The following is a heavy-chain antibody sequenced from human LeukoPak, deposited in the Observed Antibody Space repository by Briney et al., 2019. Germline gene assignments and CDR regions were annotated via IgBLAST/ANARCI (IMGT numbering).Heavy chain of an antibody. CDR1: GFTFSSYA. CDR3: AKQRSVSTEFSDY. J-gene: IGHJ4*02. Sequence: GGSLRLSCAASGFTFSSYAMSWVRQAPGKGLEWVSAISGSGGSTYYADSVKGRFTISRDNSKNTLYLQMNNLRAEDTAVYYCAKQRSVSTEFSDYWGQGTLVTVSS. D-gene: IGHD1-14*01. V-gene: IGHV3-23*01. CDR2: ISGSGGST.